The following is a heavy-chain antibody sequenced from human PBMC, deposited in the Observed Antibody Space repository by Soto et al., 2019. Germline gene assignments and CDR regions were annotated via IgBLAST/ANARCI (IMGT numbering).Heavy chain of an antibody. V-gene: IGHV4-59*01. CDR3: ARDGSGRPATY. CDR2: IYSSGST. J-gene: IGHJ4*02. CDR1: GGSITSYY. Sequence: QVQLQESGPGLVKPSETLSLTCTVSGGSITSYYWTWIRQPPGKGLEWIGYIYSSGSTNYKPSLKSRVTISVDTSKNQFSLKLNSVTAADTAVYYCARDGSGRPATYWGQGTLVTVSS. D-gene: IGHD3-10*01.